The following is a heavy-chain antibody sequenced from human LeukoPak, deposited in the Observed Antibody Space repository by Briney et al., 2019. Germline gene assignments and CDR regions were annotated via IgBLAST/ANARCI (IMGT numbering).Heavy chain of an antibody. Sequence: PGGSLRLSRAASGFTVSSNYMSWVRQAPGKGLEWVSVIYSGGSTYYADSVKGRFTISRDNSKNTLYLQMNSLRAEDTAVYYCARGVDGLDYWGQGTLVTVSS. V-gene: IGHV3-53*01. CDR3: ARGVDGLDY. J-gene: IGHJ4*02. CDR1: GFTVSSNY. CDR2: IYSGGST. D-gene: IGHD3-9*01.